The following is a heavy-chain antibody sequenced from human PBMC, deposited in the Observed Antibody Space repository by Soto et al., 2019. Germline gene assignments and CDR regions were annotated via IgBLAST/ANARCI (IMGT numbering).Heavy chain of an antibody. CDR1: GYSFTSYW. CDR2: IYPGDSDT. J-gene: IGHJ6*02. Sequence: PGESLKISCKGSGYSFTSYWIGWVRQMPGKGLEWMGIIYPGDSDTRYSPSFQGQVTISADKSISTAYLQWSSLKASDTAMYYCATINYEFIGYYAMGLWGQGTTVTSP. V-gene: IGHV5-51*01. D-gene: IGHD3-3*01. CDR3: ATINYEFIGYYAMGL.